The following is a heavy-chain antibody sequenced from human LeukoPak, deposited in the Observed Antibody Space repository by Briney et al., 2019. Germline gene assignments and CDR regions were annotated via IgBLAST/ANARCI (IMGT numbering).Heavy chain of an antibody. D-gene: IGHD5-12*01. CDR3: AKDIRGYETSNDY. CDR2: ISGSGGST. V-gene: IGHV3-23*01. Sequence: GGSLRLSCAASRFTFSSYAMSWVRQAPGKGLEWVSAISGSGGSTYYADSVKGRFTISRDNSKNTLYLQMNSLRAEDTAVYYCAKDIRGYETSNDYWGQGTLVTVSS. CDR1: RFTFSSYA. J-gene: IGHJ4*02.